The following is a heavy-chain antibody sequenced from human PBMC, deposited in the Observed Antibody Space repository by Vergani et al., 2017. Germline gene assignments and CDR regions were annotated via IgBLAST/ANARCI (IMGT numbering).Heavy chain of an antibody. Sequence: EVQLVQSGAEVKKPGESLKISCKGSGYSFTSYWIGWVRQMPGKGLEWMGIIYPGDSDTRYSPSFQGQVTISADKSISTAYLQWSSLKASDTAMYYCAGRGSSWYGDYYYYGMDVWGQGTTVTVSS. D-gene: IGHD6-13*01. CDR3: AGRGSSWYGDYYYYGMDV. J-gene: IGHJ6*02. CDR2: IYPGDSDT. CDR1: GYSFTSYW. V-gene: IGHV5-51*01.